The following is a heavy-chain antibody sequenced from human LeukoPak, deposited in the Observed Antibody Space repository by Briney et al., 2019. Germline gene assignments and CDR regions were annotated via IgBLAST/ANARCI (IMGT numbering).Heavy chain of an antibody. D-gene: IGHD3-3*01. CDR1: GFTFSTYW. CDR3: ARDAFSRISIFGVVSDAFDI. J-gene: IGHJ3*02. CDR2: IKQDGGEK. V-gene: IGHV3-7*01. Sequence: GGSLRLSCAASGFTFSTYWMSWVRQVPGKGPEWVANIKQDGGEKYYVDSVKGRFTISRDNAKDSLYLQMNSLRAEDTAVYYCARDAFSRISIFGVVSDAFDIWGQHTMVTVSS.